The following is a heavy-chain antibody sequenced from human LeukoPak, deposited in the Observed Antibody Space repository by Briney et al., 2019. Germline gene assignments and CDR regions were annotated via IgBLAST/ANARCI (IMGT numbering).Heavy chain of an antibody. J-gene: IGHJ2*01. V-gene: IGHV3-23*01. CDR1: EFIFSTYA. CDR3: AKDSPLVKYSGYDYGWYFDL. Sequence: PGGSLRLSCAASEFIFSTYAMSWVRQAPGKGLEWVSATSNSANRIYYADSVKGRFTISRDNSKNTLYLQMNSLRAEDTAVYYCAKDSPLVKYSGYDYGWYFDLWGRGTLVTVSS. D-gene: IGHD5-12*01. CDR2: TSNSANRI.